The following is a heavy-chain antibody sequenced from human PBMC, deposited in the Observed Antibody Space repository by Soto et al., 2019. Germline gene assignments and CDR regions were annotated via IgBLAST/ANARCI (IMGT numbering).Heavy chain of an antibody. CDR2: ISPSSGNI. D-gene: IGHD3-22*01. Sequence: GSLRLSCAASGFTFSSYSMNWVRQAPGEGLEWVSYISPSSGNIHYADSVKGRFTISRDNAKNSLYLQMDSLRGEDTAVYYCARAAYNSSPGYWGQGT. V-gene: IGHV3-48*01. J-gene: IGHJ4*02. CDR3: ARAAYNSSPGY. CDR1: GFTFSSYS.